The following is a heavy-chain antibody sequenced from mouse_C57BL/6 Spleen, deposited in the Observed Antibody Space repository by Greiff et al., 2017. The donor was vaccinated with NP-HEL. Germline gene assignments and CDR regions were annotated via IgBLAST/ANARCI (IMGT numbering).Heavy chain of an antibody. CDR2: ISYDGSN. D-gene: IGHD4-1*01. V-gene: IGHV3-6*01. CDR1: GYSITSGYY. Sequence: ESGPGLVKPSQSLSLTCSVTGYSITSGYYWNWIRQFPGNKLEWMGYISYDGSNNYNPSLKNRISITRYTSKNHFFLKLNSVTTEDTATYYCARDWDEEAFDYWGQGTTLTVSS. CDR3: ARDWDEEAFDY. J-gene: IGHJ2*01.